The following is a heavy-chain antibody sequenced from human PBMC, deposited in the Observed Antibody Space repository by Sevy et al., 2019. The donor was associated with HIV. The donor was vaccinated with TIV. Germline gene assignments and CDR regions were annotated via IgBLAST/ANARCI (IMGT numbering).Heavy chain of an antibody. Sequence: GGSLRLSCVASGFTFIDYYMSWIRQAPGKGLEWVSYISTGSTYTNYADSVKGRFTVSRDNSENSLYLQMNSLRAEDTAVYYCARVRYNYGSYYFDYWGQGTLVTVSS. V-gene: IGHV3-11*06. CDR2: ISTGSTYT. J-gene: IGHJ4*02. CDR3: ARVRYNYGSYYFDY. D-gene: IGHD5-18*01. CDR1: GFTFIDYY.